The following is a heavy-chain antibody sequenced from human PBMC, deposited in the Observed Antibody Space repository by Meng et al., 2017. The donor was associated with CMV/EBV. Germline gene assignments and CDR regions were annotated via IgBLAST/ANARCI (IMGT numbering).Heavy chain of an antibody. J-gene: IGHJ6*02. Sequence: LSLTCAASGSTFSDYYMSWIRQAPGKGLEWVSYISSSGSTIYYADSVKGRFTISRDNAKNSLYLQMNSLRAEDTAVYYCARDGSSSSAFGDYYYGMDVWGQGTTVTVSS. V-gene: IGHV3-11*01. D-gene: IGHD6-6*01. CDR1: GSTFSDYY. CDR2: ISSSGSTI. CDR3: ARDGSSSSAFGDYYYGMDV.